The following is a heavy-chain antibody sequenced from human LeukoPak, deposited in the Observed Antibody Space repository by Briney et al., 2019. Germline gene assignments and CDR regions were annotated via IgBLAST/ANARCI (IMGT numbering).Heavy chain of an antibody. J-gene: IGHJ4*02. Sequence: GGSLRLSCAVSGFTFSSYWMSWVRQAPGKGLEWVANIKQDGSEKYYVDSVKGRFTISRDNAKNSLYLQINSLRAEDTAVYYCARGGTTFEHWGQGTLVTVSS. D-gene: IGHD4-11*01. CDR2: IKQDGSEK. V-gene: IGHV3-7*01. CDR3: ARGGTTFEH. CDR1: GFTFSSYW.